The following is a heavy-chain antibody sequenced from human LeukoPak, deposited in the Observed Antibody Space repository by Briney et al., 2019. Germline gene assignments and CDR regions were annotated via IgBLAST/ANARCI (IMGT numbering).Heavy chain of an antibody. CDR3: AREGDGYNGY. J-gene: IGHJ4*02. D-gene: IGHD5-24*01. V-gene: IGHV4-38-2*02. Sequence: SETLSLTCTVSGYSISSGYYWGWIRPPPGKGLEWIGSIYHSGSTYYNPSLKSRVTISVDTSKNQFSLKLSSVTAADTAVYYCAREGDGYNGYWGQGTLVTVSS. CDR2: IYHSGST. CDR1: GYSISSGYY.